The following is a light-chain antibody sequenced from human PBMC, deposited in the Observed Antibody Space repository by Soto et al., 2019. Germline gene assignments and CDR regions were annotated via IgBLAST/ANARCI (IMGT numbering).Light chain of an antibody. CDR3: SSYTGGNPSYV. CDR1: SSDVGGYDY. Sequence: QSVLTQPPSASGSPGQSVTISCTGTSSDVGGYDYVSWYQQHPGKAPKLMIYEVTTRPSGVSDRFSGSKSGNTASLTVSGLQAEDEADYYCSSYTGGNPSYVFGTGTKGTV. V-gene: IGLV2-8*01. CDR2: EVT. J-gene: IGLJ1*01.